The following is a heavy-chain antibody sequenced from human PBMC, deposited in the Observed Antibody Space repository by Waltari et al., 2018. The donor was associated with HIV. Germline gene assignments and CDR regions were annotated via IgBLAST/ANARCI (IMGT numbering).Heavy chain of an antibody. Sequence: QVQLVQSGPEVKRPGASAKVSCKTYGDTFINNDINWVRRVSGNGLEWLGWMNPESGKTRYALKFEGRVSMTSDTSINTVYIHLIYVTTRDTGIYYCTSARRGALLGDSWGQGSLVTVYS. CDR3: TSARRGALLGDS. D-gene: IGHD3-3*01. V-gene: IGHV1-8*01. CDR2: MNPESGKT. CDR1: GDTFINND. J-gene: IGHJ4*02.